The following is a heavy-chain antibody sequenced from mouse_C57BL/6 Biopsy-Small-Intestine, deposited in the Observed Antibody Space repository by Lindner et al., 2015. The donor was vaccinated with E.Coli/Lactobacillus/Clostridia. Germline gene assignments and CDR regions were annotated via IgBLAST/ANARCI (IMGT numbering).Heavy chain of an antibody. J-gene: IGHJ4*01. D-gene: IGHD2-3*01. V-gene: IGHV5-17*01. Sequence: VQLRGGRGGGLVKPGGSLKLSCAASGFTFSDYGMHWVRQAPEKGLEWVAYISSGSSTIYYADTVKGRFTISRDNAKNTLFLQMTSLRSEDTAMYYCAKNDGYYAMDYWGQGTSVTVSS. CDR3: AKNDGYYAMDY. CDR1: GFTFSDYG. CDR2: ISSGSSTI.